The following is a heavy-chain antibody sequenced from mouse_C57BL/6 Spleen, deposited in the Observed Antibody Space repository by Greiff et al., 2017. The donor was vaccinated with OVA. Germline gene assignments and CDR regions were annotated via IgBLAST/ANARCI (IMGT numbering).Heavy chain of an antibody. CDR1: GYSITSGYY. J-gene: IGHJ2*01. CDR2: ISYDGSN. CDR3: ARGLYYLDY. Sequence: EVKLQESGPGLVKPSQSLSLTCSVTGYSITSGYYWNWIRQFPGNKLEWMGYISYDGSNNYNPSLKNRISITRDTSKNQFFLKLNSVTTEDTATYYCARGLYYLDYWGQGTTLTVSS. D-gene: IGHD2-1*01. V-gene: IGHV3-6*01.